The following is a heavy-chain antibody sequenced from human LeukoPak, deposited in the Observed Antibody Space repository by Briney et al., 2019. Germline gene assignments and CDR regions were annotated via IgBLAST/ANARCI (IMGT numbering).Heavy chain of an antibody. V-gene: IGHV4-31*03. D-gene: IGHD3-10*01. CDR3: ARVLLWFGEFDDAFDI. CDR1: GGSISSGGYY. Sequence: SETLSLTCTVSGGSISSGGYYWLWIRQHPGKGLEWIGYIYYSGSTYYNPSLKSRVTISVDTSKSQFSLKLSSVTAADTAVYYCARVLLWFGEFDDAFDIWGQGTMVTVSS. CDR2: IYYSGST. J-gene: IGHJ3*02.